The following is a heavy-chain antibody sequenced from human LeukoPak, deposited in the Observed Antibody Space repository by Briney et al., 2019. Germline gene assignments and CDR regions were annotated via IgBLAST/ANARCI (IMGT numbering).Heavy chain of an antibody. D-gene: IGHD2-15*01. J-gene: IGHJ5*02. Sequence: PRGSLRLSCTASGFTFGDYAMSWFRQAPGKGLEWVGFIRSTAYGGTTEYAASVKGRFTISRDDSKSIAYLQMNSLKTDDTAVYYCGRAPRPVAWNWFDPWGQGTLVTVSS. CDR2: IRSTAYGGTT. CDR1: GFTFGDYA. V-gene: IGHV3-49*03. CDR3: GRAPRPVAWNWFDP.